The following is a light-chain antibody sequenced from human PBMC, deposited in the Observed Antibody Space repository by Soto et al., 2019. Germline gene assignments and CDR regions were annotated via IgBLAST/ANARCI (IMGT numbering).Light chain of an antibody. CDR1: SSDVGGYDS. CDR2: EVT. Sequence: QSVLTQPPSASGSPGQSVTISCTGTSSDVGGYDSVAWYQQHPGKAPKLIIYEVTKRPSGVPDRFSGSKSGNTASLTVSGLQAEDEADYYCSSHAGSINVVFGGGTKLTVL. J-gene: IGLJ2*01. CDR3: SSHAGSINVV. V-gene: IGLV2-8*01.